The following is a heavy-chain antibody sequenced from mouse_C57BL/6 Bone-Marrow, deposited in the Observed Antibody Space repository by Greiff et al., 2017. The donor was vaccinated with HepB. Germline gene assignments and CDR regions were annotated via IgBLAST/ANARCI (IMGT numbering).Heavy chain of an antibody. V-gene: IGHV5-17*01. CDR2: ISSGSSTI. J-gene: IGHJ1*03. CDR1: GFTFSDYG. Sequence: EVNVVESGGGLVKPGGSLKLSCAASGFTFSDYGMHWVRQAPEKGLEWVAYISSGSSTIYYADTVKGRFTISRDNAKNTLFLQMTSLRSEDTAMYYCAKHLLPPYFDVWGTGTTVTVSS. CDR3: AKHLLPPYFDV. D-gene: IGHD2-10*01.